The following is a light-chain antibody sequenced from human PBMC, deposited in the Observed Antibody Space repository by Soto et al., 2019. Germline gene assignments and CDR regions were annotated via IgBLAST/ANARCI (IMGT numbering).Light chain of an antibody. J-gene: IGKJ4*01. Sequence: EIVMTQSPATLSVSPGERATLSCRASQSVRTNLAWYKQKPGQAPRPLIYGASTRATGIPARFSGSGSGTEFTLTISSLQSEDFAVYYCQQYNNCPLSFGGGTKV. CDR1: QSVRTN. V-gene: IGKV3-15*01. CDR3: QQYNNCPLS. CDR2: GAS.